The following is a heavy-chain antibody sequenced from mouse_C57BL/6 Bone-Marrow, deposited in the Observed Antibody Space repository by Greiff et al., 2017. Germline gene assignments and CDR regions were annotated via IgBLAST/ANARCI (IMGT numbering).Heavy chain of an antibody. Sequence: QVQLKESGPGLVAPSPSLSITCTISWVRQPPGKGLEWLGVIWTGGGTNYNSALKSRLSISKDNSKSQVFLKMNSLQTDDTARYYCARKDYGISGGYFDVWGTGTTVTVSS. CDR2: IWTGGGT. V-gene: IGHV2-9-1*01. CDR3: ARKDYGISGGYFDV. D-gene: IGHD1-1*01. J-gene: IGHJ1*03.